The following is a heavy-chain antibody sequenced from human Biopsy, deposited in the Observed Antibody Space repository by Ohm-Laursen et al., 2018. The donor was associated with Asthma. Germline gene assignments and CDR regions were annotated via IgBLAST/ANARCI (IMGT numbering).Heavy chain of an antibody. CDR2: ISWNSVTV. Sequence: SLRLSCAASGFAFDDSAMHSVRQAPGRGLEWVAGISWNSVTVDYAAFVKARFTISRDNAKNSLDLEMNSLRSEDTALYYCAKDTLSSSWKWFDPWGQGTLVTVSS. V-gene: IGHV3-9*01. D-gene: IGHD2-2*01. CDR1: GFAFDDSA. CDR3: AKDTLSSSWKWFDP. J-gene: IGHJ5*02.